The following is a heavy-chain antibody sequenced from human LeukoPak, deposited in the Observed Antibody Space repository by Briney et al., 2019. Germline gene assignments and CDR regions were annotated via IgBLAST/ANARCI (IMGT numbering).Heavy chain of an antibody. J-gene: IGHJ4*02. V-gene: IGHV3-74*01. D-gene: IGHD3-22*01. CDR2: INSDGSST. Sequence: GGSLRLSCAASGFTFSIYWMHWVRHAPGKGLVWVSRINSDGSSTSYADSVKGRFTISRDNAKNTLYLQMNSLRAEDTAVYYCARAREYYYDSHLDYWGQGNLVTVSS. CDR1: GFTFSIYW. CDR3: ARAREYYYDSHLDY.